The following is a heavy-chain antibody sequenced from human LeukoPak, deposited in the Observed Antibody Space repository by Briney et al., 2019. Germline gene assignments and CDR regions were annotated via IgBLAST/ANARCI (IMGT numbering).Heavy chain of an antibody. V-gene: IGHV3-74*01. Sequence: GGSLRLSCAASGFTFNSYWMHWVRQAPGKGLVWVSRINSDGSSTSYADSVKGRFTISRDNAKNTLHLQMNSLRAEDTAVYYCARDREEYSSSWSVYYYYYYMDVWGKGTTVTVSS. CDR3: ARDREEYSSSWSVYYYYYYMDV. CDR1: GFTFNSYW. CDR2: INSDGSST. D-gene: IGHD6-13*01. J-gene: IGHJ6*03.